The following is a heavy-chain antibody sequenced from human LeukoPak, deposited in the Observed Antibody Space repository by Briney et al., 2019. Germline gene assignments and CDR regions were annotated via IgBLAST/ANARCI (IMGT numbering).Heavy chain of an antibody. Sequence: ASVRFSCKVSGYTLTELSMHWVRQAPGKGLEWMGGFDPEDGETIYAQKFQGRVTMTEDTSTDTAYMELSSLRSEDTAVYYCATSTPWFGDTWPLTDYWGQGTLVTVSS. CDR3: ATSTPWFGDTWPLTDY. V-gene: IGHV1-24*01. J-gene: IGHJ4*02. CDR2: FDPEDGET. D-gene: IGHD3-10*01. CDR1: GYTLTELS.